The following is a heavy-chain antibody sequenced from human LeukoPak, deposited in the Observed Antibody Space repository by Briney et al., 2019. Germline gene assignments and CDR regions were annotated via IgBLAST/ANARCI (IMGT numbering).Heavy chain of an antibody. J-gene: IGHJ4*02. Sequence: GGSLRLSCAASGLTFSSYAMSWVRQAPGKGLEWVSAISGSGGSTYHADSVKGRFTISRDNSKNTLYLQMNSLRAEDTAVYYCAKSWRITMVRGVPRGSSLFDYWGQGTLVTVSS. V-gene: IGHV3-23*01. CDR3: AKSWRITMVRGVPRGSSLFDY. CDR2: ISGSGGST. D-gene: IGHD3-10*01. CDR1: GLTFSSYA.